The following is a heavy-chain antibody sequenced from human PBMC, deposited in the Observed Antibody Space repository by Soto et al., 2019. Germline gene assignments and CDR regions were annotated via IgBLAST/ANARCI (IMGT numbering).Heavy chain of an antibody. CDR3: ARLNDFDY. J-gene: IGHJ4*02. D-gene: IGHD1-1*01. CDR1: GYSISSGYY. V-gene: IGHV4-38-2*02. CDR2: IYHSGST. Sequence: SETLSLTCTVSGYSISSGYYWGWIRQPPGKGLEWVGSIYHSGSTYYNPSLKSRVTISVDTTKNQFSLKLSSVTAADTAVYYCARLNDFDYWGQGTLVTVSS.